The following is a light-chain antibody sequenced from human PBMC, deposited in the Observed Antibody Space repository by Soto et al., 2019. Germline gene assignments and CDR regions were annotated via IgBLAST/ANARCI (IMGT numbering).Light chain of an antibody. CDR1: QDIRTW. CDR2: GAS. V-gene: IGKV1-12*01. Sequence: DIQMTQSPSSVSASVGDRVTITCRASQDIRTWLAWYQQKPGKAPKILIYGASSLQSGVPSRFSGSGSGTYFTLTISSLQPEDFGTYYCQHATSFPITFGQGTRLEIK. J-gene: IGKJ5*01. CDR3: QHATSFPIT.